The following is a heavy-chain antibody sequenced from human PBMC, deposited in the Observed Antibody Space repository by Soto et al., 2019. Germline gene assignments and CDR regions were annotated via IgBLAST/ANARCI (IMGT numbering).Heavy chain of an antibody. J-gene: IGHJ6*02. CDR2: IYPGDSDT. CDR3: ARTSAAGKYYYGMDV. Sequence: VESLKISCKGSGYSFTNYWIGWVRQMPGKGLEWMGIIYPGDSDTRYSPSFQGQVTISADKSISTAYLQWSSLKASDTAMYNCARTSAAGKYYYGMDVWGQGTTVTVS. D-gene: IGHD6-13*01. CDR1: GYSFTNYW. V-gene: IGHV5-51*01.